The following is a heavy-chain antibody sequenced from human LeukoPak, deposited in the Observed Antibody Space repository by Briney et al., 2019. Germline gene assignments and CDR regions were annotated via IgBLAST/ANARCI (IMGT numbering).Heavy chain of an antibody. V-gene: IGHV4-38-2*01. CDR3: ARQKGGYSSGWYLGWEFDY. Sequence: SETLSLTCAVSGYSISSGYYWDWIRQPPGKGLERIGSIYHSGSTYYNPSLKSRATISVDTSKNQFSLKLSSVTAADTAVYYCARQKGGYSSGWYLGWEFDYWGQGTLVTVSS. D-gene: IGHD6-19*01. CDR1: GYSISSGYY. CDR2: IYHSGST. J-gene: IGHJ4*02.